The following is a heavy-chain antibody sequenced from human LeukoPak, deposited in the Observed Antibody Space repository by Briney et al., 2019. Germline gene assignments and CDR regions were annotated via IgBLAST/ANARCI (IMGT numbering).Heavy chain of an antibody. CDR1: EFTFSTYN. CDR3: ARENYPYFDY. V-gene: IGHV3-48*04. J-gene: IGHJ4*02. D-gene: IGHD1-7*01. Sequence: SGGSLRLSCAASEFTFSTYNMNWVRQAPGKGLEWLSYISSGSGTIYYADSVKGRFTIFRDNAKNSLFLQMSSLRAEDTAVYYCARENYPYFDYWGQGTLVTVSS. CDR2: ISSGSGTI.